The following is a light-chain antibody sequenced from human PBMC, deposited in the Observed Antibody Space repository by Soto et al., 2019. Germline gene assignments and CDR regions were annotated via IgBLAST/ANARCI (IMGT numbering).Light chain of an antibody. CDR2: DAS. Sequence: EIVMTQHPAPLSLSPGEIATLSCRASKSVSSSYLSWYQQKPWQAPGLLIYDASTRATGIPARFSGSGSGTDFTLTISSLQPADFAVYYCQQDYNLPWTFGQGTKVEIK. V-gene: IGKV3D-7*01. CDR1: KSVSSSY. CDR3: QQDYNLPWT. J-gene: IGKJ1*01.